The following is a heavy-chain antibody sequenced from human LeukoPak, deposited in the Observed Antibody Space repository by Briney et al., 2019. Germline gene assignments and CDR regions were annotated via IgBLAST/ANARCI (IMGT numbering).Heavy chain of an antibody. J-gene: IGHJ4*02. V-gene: IGHV3-74*01. D-gene: IGHD4-17*01. Sequence: GGSLRLSCAASGFTFSSYWMHWVRQAPGKGLVWVSRINSDGSSTSYADSVKGRFTISRDNAKNTLYPQMNSLRAEDTAVYYCARDTAHGDYVDYWGQGTLVNVSS. CDR3: ARDTAHGDYVDY. CDR2: INSDGSST. CDR1: GFTFSSYW.